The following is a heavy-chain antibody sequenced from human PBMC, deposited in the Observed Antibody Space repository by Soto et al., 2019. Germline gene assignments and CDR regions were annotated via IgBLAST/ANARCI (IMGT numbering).Heavy chain of an antibody. Sequence: SVKVSCKASGGTFSMYAISGVRQAPGQGLEWMGGIIPIFGTANYAQKFQGRVTITADESTSTAYMELSSLRSEDTAVYYCARVEMATISFDYWGQGTLVTVSS. V-gene: IGHV1-69*13. D-gene: IGHD5-12*01. CDR3: ARVEMATISFDY. CDR2: IIPIFGTA. J-gene: IGHJ4*02. CDR1: GGTFSMYA.